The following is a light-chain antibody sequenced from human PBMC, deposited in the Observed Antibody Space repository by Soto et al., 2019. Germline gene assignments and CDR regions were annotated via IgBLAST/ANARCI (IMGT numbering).Light chain of an antibody. CDR1: QTISSN. CDR2: GAS. CDR3: QQYHNWPPQYT. J-gene: IGKJ2*01. V-gene: IGKV3-15*01. Sequence: EIVMTQSPATLSVSPGDSATLSCRASQTISSNLAWYQQRPAQAPRLLIHGASTRATGVPARFSGSGSGTEFTLTISSLQSEDFAVYYCQQYHNWPPQYTFGQGTKLQIK.